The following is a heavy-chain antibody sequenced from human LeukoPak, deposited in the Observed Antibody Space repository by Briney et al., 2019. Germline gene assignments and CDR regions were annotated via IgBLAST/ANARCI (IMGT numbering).Heavy chain of an antibody. CDR3: ARGRERRYYYDSSGYSCDY. V-gene: IGHV4-34*01. J-gene: IGHJ4*02. Sequence: PSETLSLTCAVYGGSFSGYYWSWIRQPPGKGLEWIGEIKHSGSTNYNPSLKSRVTISVDTSKNQFSLKLSSVTAADTAVYYCARGRERRYYYDSSGYSCDYWGQGTLVTVSS. CDR2: IKHSGST. CDR1: GGSFSGYY. D-gene: IGHD3-22*01.